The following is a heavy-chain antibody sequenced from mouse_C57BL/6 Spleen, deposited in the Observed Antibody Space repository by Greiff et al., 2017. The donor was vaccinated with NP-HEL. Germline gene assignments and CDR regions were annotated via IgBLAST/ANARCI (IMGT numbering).Heavy chain of an antibody. Sequence: EVQLQQSGAELVRPGASVKLSCTASGFNIKDYYMHWVKQRPEQGLEWIGRIDPEDGDTEYAPKFQGKATMTADTSSNTAYLQLSSLTSEDTAVYYCTTGITTGPWFAYWGQGTLVTVSA. CDR3: TTGITTGPWFAY. CDR1: GFNIKDYY. J-gene: IGHJ3*01. CDR2: IDPEDGDT. V-gene: IGHV14-1*01. D-gene: IGHD1-1*01.